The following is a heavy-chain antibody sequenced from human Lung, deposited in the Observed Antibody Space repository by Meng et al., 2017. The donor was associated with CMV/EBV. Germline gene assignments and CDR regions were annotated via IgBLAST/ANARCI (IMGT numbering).Heavy chain of an antibody. CDR2: IYHGGST. V-gene: IGHV4-4*02. CDR3: ARVGAYCGGDWYHPR. Sequence: QWEREWAGLEQSSPSGTFSLPVAVSAGSLSSRNWWSWVRQPPGKGLEWIGHIYHGGSTNYNPSRKSRVTISVDESKNQFSLRLSSVTAADTAVYYCARVGAYCGGDWYHPRWGQGTLVTVSS. J-gene: IGHJ4*02. D-gene: IGHD2-21*02. CDR1: AGSLSSRNW.